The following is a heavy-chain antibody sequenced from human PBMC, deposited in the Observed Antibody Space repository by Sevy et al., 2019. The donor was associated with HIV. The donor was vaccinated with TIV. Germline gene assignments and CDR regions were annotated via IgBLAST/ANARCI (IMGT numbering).Heavy chain of an antibody. CDR1: GTNFGAFA. D-gene: IGHD3-10*01. CDR3: TKDVVGGTYYIENYYYGMDV. Sequence: GGSLRLSCAVSGTNFGAFAMHWVRQAPGKGLEWVAGLSHQGTNKYYSDSLKGRFNISRDNSKDILYLHMKSLRPEDTAIYYCTKDVVGGTYYIENYYYGMDVWGLGTTVTVSS. CDR2: LSHQGTNK. V-gene: IGHV3-30*18. J-gene: IGHJ6*02.